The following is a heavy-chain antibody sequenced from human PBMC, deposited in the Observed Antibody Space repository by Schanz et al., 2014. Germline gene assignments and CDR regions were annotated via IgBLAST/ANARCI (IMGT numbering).Heavy chain of an antibody. Sequence: QVYLVESGGDLVKPGGSLRLSCAASGFTFSSYGMHWVRQAPGKGLEWVAIIWYDGSNKYYADSVKGRFTISRDNSKNTLFLQMSSLKTEDTAVYYCSTDLTAVDYDAIGLWGQGTMVTVSS. V-gene: IGHV3-33*01. J-gene: IGHJ3*01. CDR2: IWYDGSNK. CDR1: GFTFSSYG. D-gene: IGHD4-17*01. CDR3: STDLTAVDYDAIGL.